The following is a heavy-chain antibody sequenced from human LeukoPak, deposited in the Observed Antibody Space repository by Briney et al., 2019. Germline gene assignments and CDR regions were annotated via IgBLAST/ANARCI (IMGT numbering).Heavy chain of an antibody. CDR3: ARDRDDILPGFDY. J-gene: IGHJ4*02. CDR2: IKQDGSEK. V-gene: IGHV3-7*01. CDR1: GFTFSNDW. D-gene: IGHD3-9*01. Sequence: GGSLRLSCAASGFTFSNDWMSWVRQAPGKGLEGVANIKQDGSEKYYVDSVKGRFTIARENAKNSLYLQMNSLRAEDTAVYYCARDRDDILPGFDYWGQGTLVTVSS.